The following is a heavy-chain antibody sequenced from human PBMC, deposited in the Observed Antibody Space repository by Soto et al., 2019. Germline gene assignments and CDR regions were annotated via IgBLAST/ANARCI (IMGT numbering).Heavy chain of an antibody. V-gene: IGHV4-31*03. CDR3: ARQQLVLSWFDP. D-gene: IGHD6-13*01. CDR1: GGSISSGGYY. J-gene: IGHJ5*02. CDR2: IYYSGST. Sequence: SETLSLTCTVSGGSISSGGYYWSWIRQHPGKGLEWIGYIYYSGSTYYNPSLKSRVTISVDTSKNQFSLKLSSVTAADTAVYYCARQQLVLSWFDPWGQGTLVTVSS.